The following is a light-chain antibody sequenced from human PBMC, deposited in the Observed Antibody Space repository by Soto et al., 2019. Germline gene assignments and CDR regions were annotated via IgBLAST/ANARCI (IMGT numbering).Light chain of an antibody. CDR2: TAS. V-gene: IGKV1-39*01. Sequence: DIQMTQSPSSLSASVGDRVTITCRASQSISTYVNWYQQKPGKAPNLLIYTASSLPSGVPSRFSGSGSGTDFTLTISSLQPEDFATYFCQQSYSRPRTFGQGTKVEVK. J-gene: IGKJ1*01. CDR3: QQSYSRPRT. CDR1: QSISTY.